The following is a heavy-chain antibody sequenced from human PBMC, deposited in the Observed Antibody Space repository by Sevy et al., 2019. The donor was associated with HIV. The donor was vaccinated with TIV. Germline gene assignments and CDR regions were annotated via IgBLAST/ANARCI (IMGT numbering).Heavy chain of an antibody. D-gene: IGHD3-22*01. CDR1: GFTFSSYS. CDR3: ARDVYYYDSSGYYHYYYYGMDV. Sequence: GGSLRLSCAASGFTFSSYSMNWVHQAPGKGLEWVSYISSSSSTIYYADSVKGRFTISRDNAKNSLYLQMNSLRDEDTAVYYCARDVYYYDSSGYYHYYYYGMDVWGQGTTVTVSS. J-gene: IGHJ6*02. V-gene: IGHV3-48*02. CDR2: ISSSSSTI.